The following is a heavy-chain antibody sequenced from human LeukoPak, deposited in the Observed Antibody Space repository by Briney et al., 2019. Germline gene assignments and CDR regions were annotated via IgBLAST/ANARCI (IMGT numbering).Heavy chain of an antibody. V-gene: IGHV3-30-3*01. CDR2: ISYDGSNK. CDR3: ARDADYGDYVVDY. CDR1: GFTFSSYA. Sequence: GRSLRLSCAASGFTFSSYAMHWVRQAPGKGLEWVAVISYDGSNKYYADSAKGRFTISRDNSKNTLYLQMNSLRAEDTAVYYCARDADYGDYVVDYWGQGTLVTVSS. D-gene: IGHD4-17*01. J-gene: IGHJ4*02.